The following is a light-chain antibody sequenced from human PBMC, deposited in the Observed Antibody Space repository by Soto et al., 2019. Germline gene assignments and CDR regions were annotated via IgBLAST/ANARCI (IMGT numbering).Light chain of an antibody. Sequence: QSVLTQPPSASGTPGQRVTISYSGTGPNTGGNTLNWYQQLPGRAPKPLIYSNINRPSGVPDRFSASKSGTSASLAISGLQSEDEADYYCAAWDDSLNGHVVFGGGTKLTVL. CDR2: SNI. V-gene: IGLV1-44*01. CDR3: AAWDDSLNGHVV. J-gene: IGLJ2*01. CDR1: GPNTGGNT.